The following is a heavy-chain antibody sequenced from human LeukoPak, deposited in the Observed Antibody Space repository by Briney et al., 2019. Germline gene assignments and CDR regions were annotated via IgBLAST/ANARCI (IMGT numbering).Heavy chain of an antibody. V-gene: IGHV4-39*01. Sequence: SETLSLTCTVSGGSISSSSYYWGWIRQPPGKGLEWIGSISYSGSTYYNPSLKNRVTISVDTSKTQFSLKLSSVTAADTAVYYCARRGLGIMHAFDIWGQGTMVTVSS. D-gene: IGHD3-16*01. J-gene: IGHJ3*02. CDR2: ISYSGST. CDR3: ARRGLGIMHAFDI. CDR1: GGSISSSSYY.